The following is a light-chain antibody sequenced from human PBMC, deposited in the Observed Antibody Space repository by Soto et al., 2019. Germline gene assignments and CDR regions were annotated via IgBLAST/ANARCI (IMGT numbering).Light chain of an antibody. CDR3: QQYNTYPWT. V-gene: IGKV1-5*03. Sequence: DIQMTQSPSTLSASVGDRVTITCRASQNINSWLVWYQQKPGKAPKVLIYKASSLESGVPSRFTGSGSGTEFTITSSSLQPDDLATYYCQQYNTYPWTFGQGTNVEIK. CDR2: KAS. CDR1: QNINSW. J-gene: IGKJ1*01.